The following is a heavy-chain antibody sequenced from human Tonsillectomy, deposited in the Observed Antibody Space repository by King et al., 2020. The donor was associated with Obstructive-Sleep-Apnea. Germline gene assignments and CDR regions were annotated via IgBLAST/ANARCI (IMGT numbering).Heavy chain of an antibody. CDR3: ARDAGAYCGGDCYPLTYYYYGMDV. D-gene: IGHD2-21*02. Sequence: VPLQESGPGLVKPSQTLSLTCTVSGGSISSGGYYWSWIRQHPGKGLEWIGYIYYSGSTYYNPSLKSRVTISVDTSKNQFSLKLSSVTAADTAVYYCARDAGAYCGGDCYPLTYYYYGMDVWGQGTTVTVSS. CDR1: GGSISSGGYY. CDR2: IYYSGST. V-gene: IGHV4-31*03. J-gene: IGHJ6*02.